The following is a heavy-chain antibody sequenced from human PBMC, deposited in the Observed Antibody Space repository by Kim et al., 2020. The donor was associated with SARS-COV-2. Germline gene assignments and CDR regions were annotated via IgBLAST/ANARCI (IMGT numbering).Heavy chain of an antibody. D-gene: IGHD2-2*01. CDR2: ICGPGDST. CDR1: GFSFSSYA. J-gene: IGHJ5*02. V-gene: IGHV3-23*01. CDR3: AKGGSYCSTGSCYGPNWFDP. Sequence: GGSLRLSCAASGFSFSSYAMNWVRQAPGKGLEWVSSICGPGDSTYYTDSVRGRFTISRDNSKDTVFMEINSLRAEDTAIYYCAKGGSYCSTGSCYGPNWFDPWGQGILVTVSS.